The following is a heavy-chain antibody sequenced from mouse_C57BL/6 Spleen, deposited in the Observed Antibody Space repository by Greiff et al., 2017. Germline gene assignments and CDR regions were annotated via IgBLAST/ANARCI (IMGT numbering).Heavy chain of an antibody. CDR3: AHLLWYPFDY. CDR2: IYPGDGYT. CDR1: GYAFSSSW. Sequence: LQESGPELVKPGASVKISCKASGYAFSSSWMNWVKQRPGKGLEWIGRIYPGDGYTNYNGKFKGKATLTADKSSSTAYMQLSSLTSEDSAVYFCAHLLWYPFDYWGQGTTLTVSS. D-gene: IGHD2-1*01. J-gene: IGHJ2*01. V-gene: IGHV1-82*01.